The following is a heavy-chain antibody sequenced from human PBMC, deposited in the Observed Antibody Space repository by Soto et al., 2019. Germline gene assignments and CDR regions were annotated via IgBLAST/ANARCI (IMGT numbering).Heavy chain of an antibody. CDR1: GFTFSSYW. CDR2: INSDGSST. Sequence: GGSLRLSCAASGFTFSSYWMHWVRRAPGKGLVWVSRINSDGSSTSYADSVKGRFTISRDNAKNTLYLQMNSLRAEDTAVYYCAREGYYYEGPDYWGQGTLVTVSS. D-gene: IGHD3-22*01. J-gene: IGHJ4*02. V-gene: IGHV3-74*01. CDR3: AREGYYYEGPDY.